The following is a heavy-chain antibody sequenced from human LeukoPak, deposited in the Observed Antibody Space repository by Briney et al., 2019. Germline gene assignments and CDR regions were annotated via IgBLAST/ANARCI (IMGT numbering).Heavy chain of an antibody. CDR3: ARAGTVVVAENSFYS. CDR2: IIPILGIA. V-gene: IGHV1-69*04. D-gene: IGHD2-15*01. Sequence: SVTVSFKASGGTFSSYAISWVRQAPGQGLEWMGRIIPILGIANYTQKFQGRVTITADKSTSTAYMELSSLRSEDTAVYYCARAGTVVVAENSFYSWGQGTLVTVSS. CDR1: GGTFSSYA. J-gene: IGHJ5*01.